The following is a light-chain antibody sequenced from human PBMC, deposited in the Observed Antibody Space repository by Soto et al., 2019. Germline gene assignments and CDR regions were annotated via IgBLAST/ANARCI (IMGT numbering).Light chain of an antibody. CDR3: AAWDDSLNGVV. CDR1: SSHSGSNT. CDR2: SNN. J-gene: IGLJ2*01. V-gene: IGLV1-44*01. Sequence: QSVLTQPPSASGTPGQRVTLSCSGSSSHSGSNTVNWYQQPPGTAPKLLIYSNNQRPSGVPDRFSGSKSGSSASMAISGLQSEDEADYYCAAWDDSLNGVVFGGGTKLTVL.